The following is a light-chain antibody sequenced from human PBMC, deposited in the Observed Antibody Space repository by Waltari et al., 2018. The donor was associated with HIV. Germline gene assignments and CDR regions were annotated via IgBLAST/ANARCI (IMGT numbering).Light chain of an antibody. CDR3: QQYNSWPL. J-gene: IGKJ4*01. CDR1: ESVSSN. CDR2: GAF. Sequence: EIVMTQSPATVSVSPGERVTLSCRASESVSSNLAWYQQKPGQAPRLLIYGAFVRATGIPARFSGSGSGTAFTLTISTLQSEDFAFYYCQQYNSWPLLGGWTKVDFK. V-gene: IGKV3D-15*03.